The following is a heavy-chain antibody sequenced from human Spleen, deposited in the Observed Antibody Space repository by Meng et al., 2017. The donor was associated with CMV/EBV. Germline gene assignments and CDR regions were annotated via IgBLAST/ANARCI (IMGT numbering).Heavy chain of an antibody. V-gene: IGHV4-39*07. CDR2: IYYSGST. CDR3: ARGPPGFDP. Sequence: SETLSLTCTVSGGSISSSIYYWGWIRQPPGKGLEWIGSIYYSGSTYYNPSLKSRVTTSVDTSKNQFSLKLSSVTAADTAVYYCARGPPGFDPWGQGTLVTVSS. CDR1: GGSISSSIYY. J-gene: IGHJ5*02.